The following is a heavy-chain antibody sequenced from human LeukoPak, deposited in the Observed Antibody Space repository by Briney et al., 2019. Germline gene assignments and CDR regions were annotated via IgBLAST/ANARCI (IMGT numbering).Heavy chain of an antibody. D-gene: IGHD2-21*02. CDR2: INHSGST. Sequence: SETLSLTCAVYGGSFSGYYWSWIRQPPGKGLEWIGEINHSGSTNYNPPLKSQVTISVDTSKKQFSLKLSSVTAADTAVYYCARLGPHIVVVTAIQNWFDPWGQGTLVTVSS. V-gene: IGHV4-34*01. CDR1: GGSFSGYY. J-gene: IGHJ5*02. CDR3: ARLGPHIVVVTAIQNWFDP.